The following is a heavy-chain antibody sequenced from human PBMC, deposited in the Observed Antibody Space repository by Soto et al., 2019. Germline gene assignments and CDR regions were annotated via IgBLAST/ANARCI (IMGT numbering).Heavy chain of an antibody. CDR3: ARDREYDILTGSDS. J-gene: IGHJ4*02. CDR2: IYSGGST. V-gene: IGHV3-53*01. CDR1: GFTVSSNY. D-gene: IGHD3-9*01. Sequence: GGSLRLSCAASGFTVSSNYMSWVRQAPGKGLEWVSVIYSGGSTYCADSVKGRFTISRDNSKNTLYLQMNSLRAEDTAVYYCARDREYDILTGSDSWGQGTLVPVYS.